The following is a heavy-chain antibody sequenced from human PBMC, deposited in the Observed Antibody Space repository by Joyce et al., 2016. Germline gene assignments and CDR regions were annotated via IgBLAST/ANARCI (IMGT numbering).Heavy chain of an antibody. CDR1: GFTFRSYG. CDR3: AKDRETSAVLDF. D-gene: IGHD6-25*01. Sequence: QAQLVESGGGVVQPGRSLRLSCAVSGFTFRSYGMHRGRQGPGKGLGWVEVISNDGKNKNDADSVKGRFTVSRDNSKKILSLQMNSLRPEDTAVYYCAKDRETSAVLDFWGQGTPVTVSS. V-gene: IGHV3-30*18. J-gene: IGHJ4*02. CDR2: ISNDGKNK.